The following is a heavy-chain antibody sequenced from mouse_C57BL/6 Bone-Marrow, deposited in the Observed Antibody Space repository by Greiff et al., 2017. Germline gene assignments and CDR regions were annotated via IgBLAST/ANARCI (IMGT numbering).Heavy chain of an antibody. V-gene: IGHV1-39*01. CDR3: ARTGTGDCFDY. D-gene: IGHD4-1*01. J-gene: IGHJ2*01. CDR1: GYSFTDYN. CDR2: INPNYGTT. Sequence: VQLKESGPALVKPGASVKISCKASGYSFTDYNMNWVKQSNGQSLEWIGVINPNYGTTGYTQKFKGKATLTVDQASSTAYMQLNSLTSEDSAVDYWARTGTGDCFDYWGQGTTLTVS.